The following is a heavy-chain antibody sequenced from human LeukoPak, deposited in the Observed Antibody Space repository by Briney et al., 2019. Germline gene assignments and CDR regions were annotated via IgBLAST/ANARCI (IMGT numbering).Heavy chain of an antibody. Sequence: GGSLRLSCAASGFAISDYSMNWVRQVPGKGLEWVSYISSSSNKVYYADSVKGRFTISRDNAKNSLFLQMNSLRAEDTAVYYCARGGYYGMDVWGQGTTVTVSS. CDR2: ISSSSNKV. CDR1: GFAISDYS. V-gene: IGHV3-48*01. J-gene: IGHJ6*02. CDR3: ARGGYYGMDV. D-gene: IGHD2-15*01.